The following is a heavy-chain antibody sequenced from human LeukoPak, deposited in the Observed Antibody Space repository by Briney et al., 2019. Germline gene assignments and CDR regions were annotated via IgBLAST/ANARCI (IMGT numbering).Heavy chain of an antibody. D-gene: IGHD3-22*01. J-gene: IGHJ4*02. CDR2: INPHTGAA. V-gene: IGHV1-2*02. CDR1: GYTFTENY. CDR3: ARGKSGYSP. Sequence: ASVKVSCKVSGYTFTENYIHCVRQTPGRGLEWMGLINPHTGAANYTQSFQGRVTLTRDTSGSTAYMHLSSLRFDDTAVYYCARGKSGYSPWGQGTPVTVSS.